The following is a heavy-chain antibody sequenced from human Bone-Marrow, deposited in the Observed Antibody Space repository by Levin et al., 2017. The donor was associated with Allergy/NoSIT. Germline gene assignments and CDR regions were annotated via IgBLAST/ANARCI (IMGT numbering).Heavy chain of an antibody. Sequence: SQTLSLTCSVSGGSISSSTYSWGWIRQPPGKGLEWIGNVYYTGSTHYNPSLKSRVTISADTSKNQFSLKLSSVTTADTAVYYCARAPYYGPARPYQSDYWGQGTLVTVSS. CDR2: VYYTGST. CDR3: ARAPYYGPARPYQSDY. CDR1: GGSISSSTYS. V-gene: IGHV4-39*01. D-gene: IGHD3-10*01. J-gene: IGHJ4*02.